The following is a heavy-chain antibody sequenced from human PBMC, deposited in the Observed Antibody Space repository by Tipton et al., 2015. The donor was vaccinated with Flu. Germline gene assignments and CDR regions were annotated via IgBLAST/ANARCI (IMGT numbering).Heavy chain of an antibody. V-gene: IGHV3-72*01. CDR3: VRDKTGDH. J-gene: IGHJ4*02. Sequence: SLRLSCAASGFIFGDYYMDWVRQVPGKGLEWVGRGRDKTKGYSTDYAASLKGRITISRDDSKNSVFLQMNSLQTGDSAVYYCVRDKTGDHWGQGALVTVSS. CDR1: GFIFGDYY. D-gene: IGHD1-1*01. CDR2: GRDKTKGYST.